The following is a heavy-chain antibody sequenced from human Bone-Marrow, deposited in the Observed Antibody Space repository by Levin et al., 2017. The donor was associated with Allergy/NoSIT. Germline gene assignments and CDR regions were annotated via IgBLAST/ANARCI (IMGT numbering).Heavy chain of an antibody. D-gene: IGHD2-2*01. CDR3: ARGGATSNDY. V-gene: IGHV1-2*02. CDR2: IDPTRGAT. J-gene: IGHJ4*02. CDR1: GYTFSDYY. Sequence: ASVKVSCSVSGYTFSDYYIHWIRQTPGQGLEWIGWIDPTRGATQFAEKFHARVVLTRDSSISTAYMELGKLRSDDPARYYCARGGATSNDYWGQGTLVTVSS.